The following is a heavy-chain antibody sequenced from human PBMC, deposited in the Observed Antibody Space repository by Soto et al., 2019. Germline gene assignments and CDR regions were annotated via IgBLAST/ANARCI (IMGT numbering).Heavy chain of an antibody. D-gene: IGHD1-26*01. CDR2: IKNKANSYTT. V-gene: IGHV3-72*01. Sequence: EVQLVESGGGLVQPGGSLRLSCAASGFTFSAHSMDWVRQAPGKGLEWVGRIKNKANSYTTEYAASVEGRFTISREDSQNSLYLQMNRVKTEDTAVYYCARVSLVGPSGGRYFDYWGQGSQVAVSS. J-gene: IGHJ4*02. CDR1: GFTFSAHS. CDR3: ARVSLVGPSGGRYFDY.